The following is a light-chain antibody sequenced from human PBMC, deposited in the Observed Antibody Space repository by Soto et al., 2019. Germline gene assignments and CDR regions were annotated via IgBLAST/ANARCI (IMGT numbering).Light chain of an antibody. Sequence: TQSPSTLSASVLDRATLSFIASQSVSSYLAWYQQKPGQAPRLLIYDASNRATGIPARFSGGGSGTDFTLTIDNLEPEDFAIYYCQQRSNWPPINFGQGTRLEIK. CDR2: DAS. J-gene: IGKJ5*01. CDR3: QQRSNWPPIN. CDR1: QSVSSY. V-gene: IGKV3-11*01.